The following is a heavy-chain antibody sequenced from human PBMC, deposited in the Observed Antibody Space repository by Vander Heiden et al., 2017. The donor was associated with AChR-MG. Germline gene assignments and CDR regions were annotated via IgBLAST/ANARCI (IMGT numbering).Heavy chain of an antibody. Sequence: QVQLVQSRAEVKKPGSSVKVSCKASGGTFDSYAITWVRQAPGQGLEWMGRVIPVLGSPKYAQKFKGRVTITADTSTSTSYLELSSLRPEDTAVYYCARPSLNYYYYGMDVWGQGTTVTVSS. CDR2: VIPVLGSP. CDR1: GGTFDSYA. V-gene: IGHV1-69*04. J-gene: IGHJ6*02. CDR3: ARPSLNYYYYGMDV.